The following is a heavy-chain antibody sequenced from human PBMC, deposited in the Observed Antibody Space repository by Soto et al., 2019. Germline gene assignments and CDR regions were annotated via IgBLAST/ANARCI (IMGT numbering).Heavy chain of an antibody. CDR2: INPSVGST. V-gene: IGHV1-46*01. Sequence: QVQLVQSGAEVKKPGASVKVSCKASGYTFTSYYMHWVRQAPGQGLEWMGIINPSVGSTNYAQKFQCSVPMTRDTSTSTVYMELSSLRSEDTAVYYCARGDHYYASGTYYNYYFDYWGQGTLVTVSS. CDR3: ARGDHYYASGTYYNYYFDY. CDR1: GYTFTSYY. J-gene: IGHJ4*02. D-gene: IGHD3-10*01.